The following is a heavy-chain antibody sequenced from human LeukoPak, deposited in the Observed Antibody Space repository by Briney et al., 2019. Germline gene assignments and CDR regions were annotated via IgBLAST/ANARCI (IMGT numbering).Heavy chain of an antibody. CDR1: GFTFSSYA. Sequence: GGSLRLSCAASGFTFSSYAMHWVRQAPGEGLEWVAVISYDGSNKYYADSVKGRFTISRDNSKNTLYLQMNSLRAEDTAVYYCARDHYDSSGYYQGPKDYWGQGTLVTVSS. D-gene: IGHD3-22*01. V-gene: IGHV3-30*04. CDR3: ARDHYDSSGYYQGPKDY. CDR2: ISYDGSNK. J-gene: IGHJ4*02.